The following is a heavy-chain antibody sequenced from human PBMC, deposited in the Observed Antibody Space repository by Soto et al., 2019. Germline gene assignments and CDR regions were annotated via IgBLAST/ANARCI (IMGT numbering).Heavy chain of an antibody. CDR1: GFTFSSYA. D-gene: IGHD2-2*01. J-gene: IGHJ4*02. Sequence: GGSLRLSCAASGFTFSSYAMSWVRQAPGKGLEWVSAISGSGGSTYYADSVKGRFTISRDNSKNTLYLQMNSLRAEDTAVYYCAKDPRGIVVVPAAMPGYWGQGTLVTVSS. V-gene: IGHV3-23*01. CDR3: AKDPRGIVVVPAAMPGY. CDR2: ISGSGGST.